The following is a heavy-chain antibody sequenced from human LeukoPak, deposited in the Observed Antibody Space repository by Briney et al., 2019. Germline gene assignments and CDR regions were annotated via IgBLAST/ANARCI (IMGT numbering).Heavy chain of an antibody. D-gene: IGHD4-17*01. J-gene: IGHJ3*02. CDR3: ARLNYGDYDKAFDI. CDR1: GGSISSSSYY. CDR2: IYYSGST. Sequence: SETLSLTCTVSGGSISSSSYYWGWIRQPPGKGLEWIGSIYYSGSTYYNPSLKSRVTISVDTSKNQFSLKLSSVTAADTAVYYCARLNYGDYDKAFDIWGQGPMVTVSS. V-gene: IGHV4-39*01.